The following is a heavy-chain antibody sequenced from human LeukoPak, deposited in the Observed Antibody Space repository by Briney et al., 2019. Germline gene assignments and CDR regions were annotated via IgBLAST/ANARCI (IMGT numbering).Heavy chain of an antibody. Sequence: PSETLSLTCTVSGGSVNSHYWSWIRQPPGKGLEWIGYLYFSGSTGYNPSLKSRVSISVETSKNQFSLRLSSVTAADTAVYYCARPYDSSGYYIRGAFDIWGQGAMVTDS. CDR1: GGSVNSHY. D-gene: IGHD3-22*01. V-gene: IGHV4-59*02. CDR3: ARPYDSSGYYIRGAFDI. CDR2: LYFSGST. J-gene: IGHJ3*02.